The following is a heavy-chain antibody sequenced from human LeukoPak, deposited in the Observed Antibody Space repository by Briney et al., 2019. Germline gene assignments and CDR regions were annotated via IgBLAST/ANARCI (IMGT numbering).Heavy chain of an antibody. CDR2: IKQDGNEK. J-gene: IGHJ4*02. V-gene: IGHV3-7*01. CDR1: GFTFSFSR. CDR3: VGGGY. Sequence: GGSLRLSCAASGFTFSFSRMNWVRQAPGKGLEWVANIKQDGNEKNYVDSVKGRLTISRDNAKNTLYLQMNSRRAEDTAVYYCVGGGYWGQGTLVTVSS.